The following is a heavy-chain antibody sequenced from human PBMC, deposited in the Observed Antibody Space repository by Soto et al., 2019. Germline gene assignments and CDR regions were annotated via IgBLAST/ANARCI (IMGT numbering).Heavy chain of an antibody. CDR2: ISAYNGNT. Sequence: ASVKVSCKASGYTFTSYGISWVRQAPGQGLEWMGWISAYNGNTNYAQKFQGRVTMTTDTSTSTAYMELRSLRSAADTAVYYCARGRGYSYGLDPWGQGSLVTVSS. CDR1: GYTFTSYG. J-gene: IGHJ5*02. V-gene: IGHV1-18*01. D-gene: IGHD5-18*01. CDR3: ARGRGYSYGLDP.